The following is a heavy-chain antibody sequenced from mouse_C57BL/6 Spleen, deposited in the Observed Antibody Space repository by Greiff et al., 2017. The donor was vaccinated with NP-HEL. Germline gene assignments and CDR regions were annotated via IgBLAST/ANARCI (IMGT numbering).Heavy chain of an antibody. Sequence: VHLVESGAELVRPGASVTLSCKASGYTFTDYEMHWVKQTPVHGLEWIGAIDPETGGTAYNQKFKGKAILTADKSSSTAYMELRSLTSEDSAVYYCTRNYGSRGGFAYWGQGTLVTVSA. CDR1: GYTFTDYE. J-gene: IGHJ3*01. D-gene: IGHD1-1*01. V-gene: IGHV1-15*01. CDR2: IDPETGGT. CDR3: TRNYGSRGGFAY.